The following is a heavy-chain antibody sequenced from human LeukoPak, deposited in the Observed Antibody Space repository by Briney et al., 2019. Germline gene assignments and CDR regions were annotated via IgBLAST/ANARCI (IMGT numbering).Heavy chain of an antibody. CDR2: IYSDGST. V-gene: IGHV3-66*01. CDR1: GFTVSSNY. J-gene: IGHJ4*02. D-gene: IGHD2-15*01. CDR3: ARDLGYCSGGACYVGYFDY. Sequence: PGGSLRLSCAASGFTVSSNYMSWVRQAPGKGLEWVSLIYSDGSTNYADSVKGRFTISRDNSKNTLYLQMNSLRVEDTAVYYCARDLGYCSGGACYVGYFDYWGQGTQVTVSS.